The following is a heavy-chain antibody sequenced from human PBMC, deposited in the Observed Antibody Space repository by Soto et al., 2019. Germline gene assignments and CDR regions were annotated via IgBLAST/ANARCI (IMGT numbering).Heavy chain of an antibody. Sequence: QVQLQESGPGLVKPSQTLSLTCTVSGGSISSANYFWSWVRQPPGKGLEWIGYILYSGSAYYNPSLKSRVTISVDTSKNQFFLKLNSVTAADTAVYYCAREVIAATSGADAFDLWGQGTMFTVSS. V-gene: IGHV4-30-4*01. CDR1: GGSISSANYF. CDR3: AREVIAATSGADAFDL. D-gene: IGHD2-15*01. J-gene: IGHJ3*01. CDR2: ILYSGSA.